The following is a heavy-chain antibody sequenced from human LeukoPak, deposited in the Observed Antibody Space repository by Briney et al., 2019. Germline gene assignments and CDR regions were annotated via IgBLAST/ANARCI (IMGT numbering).Heavy chain of an antibody. Sequence: GESLRLSCGASGFIFSHYWMSWVRQAPGKGLEWVANIKQDGSVKYYVDSVKGRCTISRDNARNSVYLQMNSLRAEDTAVYYCARGLILRGAVADGFDFWGQGTMTTVSS. J-gene: IGHJ3*01. CDR1: GFIFSHYW. CDR2: IKQDGSVK. CDR3: ARGLILRGAVADGFDF. D-gene: IGHD6-19*01. V-gene: IGHV3-7*01.